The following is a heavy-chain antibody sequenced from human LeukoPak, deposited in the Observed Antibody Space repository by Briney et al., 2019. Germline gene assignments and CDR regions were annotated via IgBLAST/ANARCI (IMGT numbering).Heavy chain of an antibody. J-gene: IGHJ5*02. D-gene: IGHD6-25*01. Sequence: ASVKVSCKASGYTFTSYDINWVRQATGQGLEWMGWMNPNSGNTGYAQKFQGRVTMTRNTSISTAYMELSSLRSEDTAVYYCARGQRLRRPKNWFDPWGQGTLVTVSS. CDR3: ARGQRLRRPKNWFDP. CDR2: MNPNSGNT. CDR1: GYTFTSYD. V-gene: IGHV1-8*01.